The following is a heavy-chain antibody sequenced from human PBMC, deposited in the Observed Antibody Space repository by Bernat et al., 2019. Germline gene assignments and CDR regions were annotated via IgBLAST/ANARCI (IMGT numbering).Heavy chain of an antibody. CDR2: ISSSSSYM. Sequence: EVQLVESGGGLVKPGGSLRLSCAASGFTFSSYSMNWVRQAPGKGLEWVSSISSSSSYMYYADSVKGRFTISRDNAKNSLYLQMNSLRAEDTAVYYCARGPYTYYDYVWGSYRYAYFDYWGQGTLVTVSS. CDR1: GFTFSSYS. V-gene: IGHV3-21*01. D-gene: IGHD3-16*02. CDR3: ARGPYTYYDYVWGSYRYAYFDY. J-gene: IGHJ4*02.